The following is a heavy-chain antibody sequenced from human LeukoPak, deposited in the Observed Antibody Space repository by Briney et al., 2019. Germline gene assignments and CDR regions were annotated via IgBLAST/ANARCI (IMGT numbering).Heavy chain of an antibody. CDR2: IIPIFGTA. D-gene: IGHD2-15*01. V-gene: IGHV1-69*06. Sequence: ASVKVSCKASGGTFSSYAISWVRQAPGQGLEWMGGIIPIFGTANYAQKFQGRVTITADKSTSTAYMELSSLRSEDTAVYYCARTLVVGAATPVVYYGMDVWGKGTTVTVSS. CDR1: GGTFSSYA. J-gene: IGHJ6*04. CDR3: ARTLVVGAATPVVYYGMDV.